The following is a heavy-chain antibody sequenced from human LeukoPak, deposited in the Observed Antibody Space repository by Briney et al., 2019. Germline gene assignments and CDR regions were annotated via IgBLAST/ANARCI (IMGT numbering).Heavy chain of an antibody. D-gene: IGHD3-22*01. Sequence: SETLSLTCTVSGGSISSGGYYWSWIRQHPGKGLEWIGYIYYSGSTYYNPSLKSRVTISVDTSKNQFSLKLSSVTAADTVVYYCARVANYYDSSGYYYGAFDIWGQGTMVTVSS. CDR2: IYYSGST. CDR3: ARVANYYDSSGYYYGAFDI. J-gene: IGHJ3*02. CDR1: GGSISSGGYY. V-gene: IGHV4-31*03.